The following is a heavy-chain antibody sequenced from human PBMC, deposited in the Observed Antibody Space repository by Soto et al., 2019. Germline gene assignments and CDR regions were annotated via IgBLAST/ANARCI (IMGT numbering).Heavy chain of an antibody. CDR1: GFSFSSYA. CDR3: AKVGDYRMTMIVVPYYYGMDP. V-gene: IGHV3-23*01. D-gene: IGHD3-22*01. CDR2: ISGSGGST. J-gene: IGHJ6*02. Sequence: GTLRFSCAASGFSFSSYAMSWVRQAPGKGLEWVSAISGSGGSTYYADSVKGRFTISRDNSKNTLYLQMNSLRDEDTAVYYCAKVGDYRMTMIVVPYYYGMDPWGQGTTVTVSS.